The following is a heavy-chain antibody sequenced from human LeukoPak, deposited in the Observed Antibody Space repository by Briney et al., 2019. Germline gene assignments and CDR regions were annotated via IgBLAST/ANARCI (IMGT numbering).Heavy chain of an antibody. Sequence: GGTLRLSCAASGFTFSSYGMNWVRQAPAKGLEWVANIKQDGSEKYYLDSGWGRFTISRDNAKNSLYLQMNSLRAEDTAVYYCAELGITMIGGVWGKGTTVTISS. D-gene: IGHD3-10*02. J-gene: IGHJ6*04. V-gene: IGHV3-7*01. CDR3: AELGITMIGGV. CDR2: IKQDGSEK. CDR1: GFTFSSYG.